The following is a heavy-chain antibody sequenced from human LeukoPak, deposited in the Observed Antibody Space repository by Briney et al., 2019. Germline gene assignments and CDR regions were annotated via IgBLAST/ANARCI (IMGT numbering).Heavy chain of an antibody. CDR1: GYTFTGYY. D-gene: IGHD6-19*01. V-gene: IGHV1-2*06. J-gene: IGHJ4*02. CDR3: ARLRQIPVAGNLRAMNFDY. CDR2: INPNSGGT. Sequence: EASVKVSCNASGYTFTGYYMHLVRQAPGQGLEWMGRINPNSGGTNFAQNFQGRVTMTRDTSISTAYMELSSLRSDDTAVYYCARLRQIPVAGNLRAMNFDYWGQGTLVTVSS.